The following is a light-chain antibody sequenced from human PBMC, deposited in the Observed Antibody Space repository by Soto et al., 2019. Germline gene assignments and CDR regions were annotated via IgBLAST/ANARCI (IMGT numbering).Light chain of an antibody. J-gene: IGKJ4*01. Sequence: EVVLTQSPGTLSLSPGERATLSCRASQSVSSSDLAWYQQKPGQAPRLLIYAASNRASGIPDRFGGSGSGTNFTLTINRLEPEDFVVYFCQQYGRSLTFGGGTKVEIK. CDR2: AAS. CDR1: QSVSSSD. CDR3: QQYGRSLT. V-gene: IGKV3-20*01.